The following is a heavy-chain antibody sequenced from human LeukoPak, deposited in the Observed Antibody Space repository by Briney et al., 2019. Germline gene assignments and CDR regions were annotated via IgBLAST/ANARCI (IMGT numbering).Heavy chain of an antibody. V-gene: IGHV4-59*11. CDR3: ARDAY. Sequence: NPSETLSLTCTVSGGSISSHYWSWIRQSPGKGLEWIGCVYNSGTTVYNPSLTGRVTISVDTSKNQYSLNLRSVTAADAAVYYCARDAYWGQGILVTVSS. J-gene: IGHJ4*02. CDR1: GGSISSHY. CDR2: VYNSGTT.